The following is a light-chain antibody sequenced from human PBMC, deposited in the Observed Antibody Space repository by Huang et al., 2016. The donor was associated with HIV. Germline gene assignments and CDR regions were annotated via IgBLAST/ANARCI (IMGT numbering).Light chain of an antibody. CDR1: QSVSSSY. J-gene: IGKJ1*01. CDR3: QQYGSSPAT. CDR2: GAA. V-gene: IGKV3-20*01. Sequence: EIVLTQSPGTLSLSPGERATLSCRASQSVSSSYLAWYQQKPGQAPRLLIYGAASRATGIPDRFSGSWSGTDFTLTISRLEPEDFAVYYCQQYGSSPATFGQGTKVEI.